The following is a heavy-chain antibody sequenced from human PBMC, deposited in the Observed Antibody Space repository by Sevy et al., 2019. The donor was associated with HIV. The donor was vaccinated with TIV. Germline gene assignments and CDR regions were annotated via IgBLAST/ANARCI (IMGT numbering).Heavy chain of an antibody. CDR2: IRASGDST. CDR1: GFTFRSYA. V-gene: IGHV3-23*01. D-gene: IGHD3-22*01. CDR3: ATPRRDYYDSRLYNGGSYFEH. J-gene: IGHJ4*02. Sequence: AGSLRLSCVASGFTFRSYAMTWVLQAPGKGLEWVSAIRASGDSTHYADSVKGRFTISRDNSKSTLYLQMNSLRAEDTAIYYCATPRRDYYDSRLYNGGSYFEHWGRGTLVTVSS.